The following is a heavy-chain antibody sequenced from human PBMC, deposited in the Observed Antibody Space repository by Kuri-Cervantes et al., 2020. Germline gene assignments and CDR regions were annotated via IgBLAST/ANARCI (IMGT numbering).Heavy chain of an antibody. J-gene: IGHJ4*02. CDR1: GYTFTYRY. Sequence: ASVKVSCKASGYTFTYRYLHWVRQAPGQGLEWMGWISAYNGDTNYAQKLQGRVTITTDEDSGTAYMELSSLTSDDTAVYYCARWQTHHHIEYYFDYWGQGTLVTVSS. V-gene: IGHV1-18*04. CDR3: ARWQTHHHIEYYFDY. CDR2: ISAYNGDT. D-gene: IGHD5-12*01.